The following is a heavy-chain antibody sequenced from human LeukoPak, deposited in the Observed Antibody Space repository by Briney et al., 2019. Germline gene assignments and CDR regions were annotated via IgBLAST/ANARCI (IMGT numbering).Heavy chain of an antibody. D-gene: IGHD3-22*01. V-gene: IGHV4-59*01. Sequence: PSETLSLTCTVSGGSISSYYWSWIRQPPGKGLEWIGHIYYSGSTNYNPSLKSRVTISVDTSKNQFSLKLSSVTAADTAVYYCARDRDDSSGYGMDVWGQGTTVTVSS. J-gene: IGHJ6*02. CDR3: ARDRDDSSGYGMDV. CDR2: IYYSGST. CDR1: GGSISSYY.